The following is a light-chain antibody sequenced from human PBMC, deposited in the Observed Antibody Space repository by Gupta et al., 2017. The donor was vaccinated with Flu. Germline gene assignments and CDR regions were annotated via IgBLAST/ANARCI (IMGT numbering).Light chain of an antibody. Sequence: EIVMTQSPATLSVSPGERATLSCWASQSISSDLAWYQQKPGQAPRLLIFGASTRVTGIPARFSGSGSGTDFTLTITGLQSEDFAVYYCQQYNKWPCSFGQGTKLEIK. CDR3: QQYNKWPCS. CDR2: GAS. CDR1: QSISSD. V-gene: IGKV3-15*01. J-gene: IGKJ2*04.